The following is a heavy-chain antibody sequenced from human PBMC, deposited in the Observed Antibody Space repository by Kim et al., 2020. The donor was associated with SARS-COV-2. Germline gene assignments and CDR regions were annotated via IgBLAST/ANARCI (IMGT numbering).Heavy chain of an antibody. CDR2: IYSGGST. D-gene: IGHD6-6*01. Sequence: GGSLRLSCAASGFTVSSNYMSWVRQAPGKGLEWVSVIYSGGSTYYADSVKGRFTISRHNSKNTLYLQMNSLRAEDTAVYYCARDRRSMSTVRYYYYGMDVWGQGTTVTVSS. V-gene: IGHV3-53*04. CDR1: GFTVSSNY. CDR3: ARDRRSMSTVRYYYYGMDV. J-gene: IGHJ6*02.